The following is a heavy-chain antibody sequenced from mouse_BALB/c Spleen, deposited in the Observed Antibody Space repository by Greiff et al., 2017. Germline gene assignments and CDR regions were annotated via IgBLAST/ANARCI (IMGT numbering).Heavy chain of an antibody. CDR1: GDSITSGY. Sequence: EVQLQQSGPSLVKPSQTLSLTCSVTGDSITSGYWNWIRKFPGNKLEYMGYISYSGSTYYNPSLKSRISITRDTSKNQYYLQLNSVTTEDTATYYCARITTVVATNYFDYWGQGTTLTVSS. J-gene: IGHJ2*01. V-gene: IGHV3-8*02. D-gene: IGHD1-1*01. CDR3: ARITTVVATNYFDY. CDR2: ISYSGST.